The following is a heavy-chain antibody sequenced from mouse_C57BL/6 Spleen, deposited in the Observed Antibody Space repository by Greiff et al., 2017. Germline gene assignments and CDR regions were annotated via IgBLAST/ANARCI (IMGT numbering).Heavy chain of an antibody. J-gene: IGHJ3*01. CDR2: IFPSSGGT. Sequence: QVQLHQPGAELVKPGASVKLSCKASGYTFTGYWMHWVKQRPGRGLEWIGRIFPSSGGTKYNEKFKSKATLTVYKPSSTAYMQLSSLTSKDSAVYYCAAYDSNYGGFAYWGQGTLVTVSA. CDR1: GYTFTGYW. CDR3: AAYDSNYGGFAY. D-gene: IGHD2-5*01. V-gene: IGHV1-72*01.